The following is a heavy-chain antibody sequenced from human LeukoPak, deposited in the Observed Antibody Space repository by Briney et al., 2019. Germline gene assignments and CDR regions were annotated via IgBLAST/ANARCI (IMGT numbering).Heavy chain of an antibody. V-gene: IGHV1-69*04. CDR1: GGTFSSYA. D-gene: IGHD5-12*01. CDR2: IIPILGIA. Sequence: SVKVSCKASGGTFSSYAISWVRQAPGQGLEWMGRIIPILGIANYAQKFQGRVTITADKSTSTAYMELSSLRSEDTAVYYCAIDYSGYDWDWFDPWGQGTLVTVSS. J-gene: IGHJ5*02. CDR3: AIDYSGYDWDWFDP.